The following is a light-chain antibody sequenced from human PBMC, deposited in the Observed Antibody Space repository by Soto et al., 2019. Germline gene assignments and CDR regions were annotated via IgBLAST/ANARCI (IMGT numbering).Light chain of an antibody. Sequence: EIVVTQSPGTLAWSPGERATLSGRASQGGSSNYLAWYREEPGQAPRRLIFGASSRASGIPDRFSGSGSGTDFTLTIGRLEPEDFAVYYCQQYGRSPATFGQGTKVDIK. CDR1: QGGSSNY. CDR3: QQYGRSPAT. V-gene: IGKV3-20*01. CDR2: GAS. J-gene: IGKJ1*01.